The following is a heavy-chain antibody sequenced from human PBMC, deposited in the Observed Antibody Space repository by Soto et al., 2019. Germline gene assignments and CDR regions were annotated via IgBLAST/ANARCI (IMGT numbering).Heavy chain of an antibody. CDR3: ASGRGYDILTGYYPYFDY. J-gene: IGHJ4*02. CDR1: GFTFDDYA. Sequence: GGSLRLSCAASGFTFDDYAMHWVRQAPGKGLERVSGIIWNSDSIGYADSVKGRFTISRDNAKKSLYLQMNSLRAEDTALYYCASGRGYDILTGYYPYFDYWGQGTLVTVSS. CDR2: IIWNSDSI. D-gene: IGHD3-9*01. V-gene: IGHV3-9*01.